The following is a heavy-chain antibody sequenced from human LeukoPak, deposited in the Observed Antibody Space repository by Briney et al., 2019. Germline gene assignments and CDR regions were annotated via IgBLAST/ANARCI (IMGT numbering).Heavy chain of an antibody. J-gene: IGHJ3*02. Sequence: PSETLSLTCTVSGGSISSYYWSWIRQPPGKGLEWIGYIYYSGSTNYNPSLKSRVTISVDTPKNQFSLKLSSVTAADTAVYYCAREKVYYDFWSGYSWHDAFDIWGQGTMVTVSS. CDR2: IYYSGST. CDR1: GGSISSYY. D-gene: IGHD3-3*01. CDR3: AREKVYYDFWSGYSWHDAFDI. V-gene: IGHV4-59*01.